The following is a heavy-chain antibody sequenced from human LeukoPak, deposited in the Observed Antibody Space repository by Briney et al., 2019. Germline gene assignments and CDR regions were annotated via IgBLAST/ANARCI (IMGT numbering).Heavy chain of an antibody. CDR1: GGSISSSSYY. D-gene: IGHD1-14*01. V-gene: IGHV4-39*07. Sequence: PSETLSLTCTVSGGSISSSSYYWGWIRQPPGKGLEWIGSIYYSGSTYYNPSLKSRVTISVDTSKNQFSLKLSSVTAADTAVYYCARDHRTHHHFDYWGQGTLDTVSS. CDR2: IYYSGST. J-gene: IGHJ4*02. CDR3: ARDHRTHHHFDY.